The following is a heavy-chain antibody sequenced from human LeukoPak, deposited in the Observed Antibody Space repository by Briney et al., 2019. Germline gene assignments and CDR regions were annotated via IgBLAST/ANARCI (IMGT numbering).Heavy chain of an antibody. V-gene: IGHV3-48*03. J-gene: IGHJ4*02. D-gene: IGHD6-13*01. CDR3: ARSGQHLFDF. CDR2: ISSSGGTI. CDR1: GFTFSSSE. Sequence: GSLRLSCAASGFTFSSSEMNWFRQAPGKGLEWVSYISSSGGTISYADSVKGRFTISRDNAKNSLYLQMNSLRAEDTAIYYCARSGQHLFDFWGQGTLVTVSS.